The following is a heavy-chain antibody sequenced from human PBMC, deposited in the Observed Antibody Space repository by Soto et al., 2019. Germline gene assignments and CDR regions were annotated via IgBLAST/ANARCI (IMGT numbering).Heavy chain of an antibody. CDR3: AKHRWGDILSGKYRGDWFDP. Sequence: QVQLVESGGGVVQPGSSLRLSCAASGFTFSSYGMHWVRQAPGKGLERVAVISYDGSNKYHADSVKGRFTISRDNSKNTMYLQMNSLRPEDTPVYSCAKHRWGDILSGKYRGDWFDPWGQGPVVTVSA. J-gene: IGHJ5*02. D-gene: IGHD3-9*01. CDR2: ISYDGSNK. CDR1: GFTFSSYG. V-gene: IGHV3-30*18.